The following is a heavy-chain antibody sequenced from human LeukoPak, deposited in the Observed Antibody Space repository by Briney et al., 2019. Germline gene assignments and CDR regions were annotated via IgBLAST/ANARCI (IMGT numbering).Heavy chain of an antibody. CDR1: GFTFNSYS. V-gene: IGHV3-48*04. Sequence: GGSLRLSCAASGFTFNSYSMNWVRQAPGKGLEWVSYISSSSSTIYYADSVKGRFTISRDNAKNSLYLQMNGLRAEDTAVYYCAIQKADLITMVRGIIAFWGQGTLVTVSS. CDR2: ISSSSSTI. D-gene: IGHD3-10*01. J-gene: IGHJ1*01. CDR3: AIQKADLITMVRGIIAF.